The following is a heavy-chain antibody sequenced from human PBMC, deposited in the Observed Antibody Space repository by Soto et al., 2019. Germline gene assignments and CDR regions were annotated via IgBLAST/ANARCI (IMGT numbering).Heavy chain of an antibody. CDR1: SDSMNSGVYY. CDR2: IYSNGDT. CDR3: ARRGGSSSGYYYYAMDV. J-gene: IGHJ6*02. V-gene: IGHV4-31*03. Sequence: LSLTCSVSSDSMNSGVYYWSWIRQHPGKGLEWIGYIYSNGDTYYNPSLKSRVTISIDTSKNQFSLNLTSVTAADTAVYYCARRGGSSSGYYYYAMDVWGQGTTVTVSS. D-gene: IGHD6-6*01.